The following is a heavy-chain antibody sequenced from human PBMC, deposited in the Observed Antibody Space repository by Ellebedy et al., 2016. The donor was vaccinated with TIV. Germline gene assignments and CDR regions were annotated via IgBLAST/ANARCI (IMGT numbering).Heavy chain of an antibody. Sequence: GESLKISCRASGFTFTSYWMSWVRQAPGKGLECVADIKQDGSDKNYVDSVKGRFIISRDNAKNSLYLEMNSLRAEDTAVYYCARGTAMAVWGQGTTITVS. CDR1: GFTFTSYW. J-gene: IGHJ6*02. V-gene: IGHV3-7*03. CDR2: IKQDGSDK. CDR3: ARGTAMAV.